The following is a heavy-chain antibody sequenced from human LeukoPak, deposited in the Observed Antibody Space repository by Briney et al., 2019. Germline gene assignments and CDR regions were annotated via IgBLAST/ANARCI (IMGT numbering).Heavy chain of an antibody. Sequence: GGSLRLSCAASGFTFSSYWMSWVRQAPGKGLEWVANIKQDGSEKYYVDSVKGRFTISRDNAKNSLYLQMNSLRAEDTAVYYCARDSWAAAKGAVDYWGQGTLVTVPS. CDR2: IKQDGSEK. CDR3: ARDSWAAAKGAVDY. CDR1: GFTFSSYW. J-gene: IGHJ4*02. D-gene: IGHD2-2*01. V-gene: IGHV3-7*01.